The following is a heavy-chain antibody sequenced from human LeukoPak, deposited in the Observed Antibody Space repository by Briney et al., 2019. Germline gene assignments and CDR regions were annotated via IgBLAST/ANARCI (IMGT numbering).Heavy chain of an antibody. CDR3: ARAPVVPAYNWFDP. CDR2: IYYSGST. D-gene: IGHD2-2*01. CDR1: GGPISSGDYY. Sequence: SETLSLTCTVSGGPISSGDYYWSWIRQPPGKGLEWIGYIYYSGSTHYNPSLKSRVTISVDTSKNQFSLKLSSVTAADTAVYYCARAPVVPAYNWFDPWGQGTLVTVSS. J-gene: IGHJ5*02. V-gene: IGHV4-30-4*08.